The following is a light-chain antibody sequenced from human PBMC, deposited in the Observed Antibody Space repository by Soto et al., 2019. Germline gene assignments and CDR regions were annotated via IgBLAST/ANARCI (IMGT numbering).Light chain of an antibody. CDR3: QQYNNWPPLT. CDR2: GAS. CDR1: QSVRSR. J-gene: IGKJ5*01. Sequence: EIVMTQSPATLSVSPGERATLSCRASQSVRSRLAWYQQKPGQAPRLLIYGASTRATGIPARFSGSGSGTEFTLTISSLQSEDFAVYYCQQYNNWPPLTFGQGTRLEIK. V-gene: IGKV3-15*01.